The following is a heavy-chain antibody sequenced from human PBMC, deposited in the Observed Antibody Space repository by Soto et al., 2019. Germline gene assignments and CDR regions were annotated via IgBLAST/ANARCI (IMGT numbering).Heavy chain of an antibody. V-gene: IGHV4-59*08. CDR1: GGSISSHY. D-gene: IGHD2-21*02. CDR3: ARHVYEFDNGDNHWFDS. CDR2: VHNSGST. Sequence: SETLSLTCTVSGGSISSHYXSWIRQPPGKRLEWIGYVHNSGSTNYNPSLKSRVTTAVDTSKNQFSLRLSSVTAADTAVYYCARHVYEFDNGDNHWFDSWGQGILVTVSS. J-gene: IGHJ5*01.